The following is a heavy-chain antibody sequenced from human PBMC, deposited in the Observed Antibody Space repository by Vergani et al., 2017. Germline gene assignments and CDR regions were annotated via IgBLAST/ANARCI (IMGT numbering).Heavy chain of an antibody. Sequence: QVQLVESVGGVVQPGRSLRLSCAASGFTFSSYAMHWVRQAPGKGLEWVAVISYDGSNKYYADSVKGRFTISRDNSKNTLYLQMNSLRAEDTAVYYCARXIVVVPAAQGDFDYWGQGTLVTVSS. D-gene: IGHD2-2*01. CDR1: GFTFSSYA. CDR3: ARXIVVVPAAQGDFDY. V-gene: IGHV3-30-3*01. CDR2: ISYDGSNK. J-gene: IGHJ4*02.